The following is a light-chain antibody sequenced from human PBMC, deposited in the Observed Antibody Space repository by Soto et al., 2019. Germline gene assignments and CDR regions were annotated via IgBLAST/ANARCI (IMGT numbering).Light chain of an antibody. V-gene: IGLV2-14*01. Sequence: QSALTQPASVSGSPGQSITISCTGTSSEVGAYNYVSWYQQHPGKAPKLIIYEVSNRPSGVSDRFSGSKSGDTASLTISGLQTEDETDYYCSSYTSSSTHWVFGGGTKLTVL. J-gene: IGLJ3*02. CDR1: SSEVGAYNY. CDR2: EVS. CDR3: SSYTSSSTHWV.